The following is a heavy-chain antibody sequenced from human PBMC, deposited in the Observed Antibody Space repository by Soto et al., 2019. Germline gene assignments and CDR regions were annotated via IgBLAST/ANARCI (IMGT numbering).Heavy chain of an antibody. Sequence: EVQLEESGGGLVQPGGSLRLSCAASGFTFRSYFMAWVRQAPGKGPVLVAHTTGDGSKSNHADSVRGRFTISRDNAKNTLYLQMNSLRDEDTAMYYCARDNWYSMDVWGQGTTVTVSS. CDR2: TTGDGSKS. J-gene: IGHJ6*02. CDR3: ARDNWYSMDV. V-gene: IGHV3-74*01. CDR1: GFTFRSYF. D-gene: IGHD6-13*01.